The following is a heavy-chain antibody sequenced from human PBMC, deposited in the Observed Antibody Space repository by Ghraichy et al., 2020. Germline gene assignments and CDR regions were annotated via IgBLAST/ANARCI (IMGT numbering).Heavy chain of an antibody. V-gene: IGHV3-23*01. CDR3: AKDGGMWERPNYYYYYGMDV. CDR1: GFTFSSYA. CDR2: ISGSGGST. J-gene: IGHJ6*02. D-gene: IGHD1-26*01. Sequence: GGSLRLSCAASGFTFSSYAMSWVRQAPGKGLEWVSAISGSGGSTYYADSVKGRFTISRDNSKNTLYLQMNSLRAEDTAVYYCAKDGGMWERPNYYYYYGMDVWGQGTTVTVSS.